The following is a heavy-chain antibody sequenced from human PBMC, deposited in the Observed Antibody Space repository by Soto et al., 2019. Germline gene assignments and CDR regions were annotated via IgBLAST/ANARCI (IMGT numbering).Heavy chain of an antibody. CDR1: GGSISSYY. CDR3: ARDLGSSWTGLNDY. CDR2: IYYSGSS. V-gene: IGHV4-59*01. Sequence: SETLSLTCTVSGGSISSYYWSWIRQPPGKGLEWIGYIYYSGSSNYNPSLKSRVTISVDTSKNQFSLKLSSVTAADTAVYYCARDLGSSWTGLNDYWGQGTLVTVSS. D-gene: IGHD6-13*01. J-gene: IGHJ4*02.